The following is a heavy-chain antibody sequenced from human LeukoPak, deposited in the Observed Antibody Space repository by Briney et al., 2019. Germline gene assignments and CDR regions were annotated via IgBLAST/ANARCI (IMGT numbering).Heavy chain of an antibody. D-gene: IGHD1-26*01. V-gene: IGHV4-4*07. CDR3: ARAYDGSEHRVGTFNY. J-gene: IGHJ4*02. CDR2: ISYSGSK. Sequence: SETLSLTCTVSGGTISSYYWSWIRQPAWKQMEWIGRISYSGSKKYNPSLNSRISKAIATCRNRLNLKLYFVTAGEPGVYFCARAYDGSEHRVGTFNYWGQGTLVSVSS. CDR1: GGTISSYY.